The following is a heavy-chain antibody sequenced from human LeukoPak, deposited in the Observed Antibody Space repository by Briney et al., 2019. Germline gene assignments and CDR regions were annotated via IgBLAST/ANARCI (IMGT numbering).Heavy chain of an antibody. D-gene: IGHD3-22*01. CDR1: GFTFSNAW. V-gene: IGHV3-15*01. J-gene: IGHJ4*02. Sequence: GGSLRLSCAASGFTFSNAWMSWVRQAPGKWLEWVGRIKSKTDGGTTDYAAPVKGRFTISRDDSKNTLYLQMNGLKTEDTAVYYCTTRYDSSGYYLYDYWGQGTLVTVSS. CDR2: IKSKTDGGTT. CDR3: TTRYDSSGYYLYDY.